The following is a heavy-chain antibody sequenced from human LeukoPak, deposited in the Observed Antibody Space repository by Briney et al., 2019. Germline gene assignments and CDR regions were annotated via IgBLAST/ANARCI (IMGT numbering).Heavy chain of an antibody. CDR2: IYYSGST. V-gene: IGHV4-59*08. CDR3: ARLAVGAGEYYFDY. J-gene: IGHJ4*02. CDR1: GGSIRSYY. Sequence: SETLSLTCTVSGGSIRSYYWSWIRQPPGKGLEWIGYIYYSGSTNYNPSLKSRVTISLDTSKNQFSLKLSSATAADTAVYYCARLAVGAGEYYFDYWGQGTLVTVSS. D-gene: IGHD1-26*01.